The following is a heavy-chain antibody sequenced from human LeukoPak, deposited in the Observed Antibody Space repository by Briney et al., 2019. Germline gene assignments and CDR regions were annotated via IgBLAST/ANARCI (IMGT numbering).Heavy chain of an antibody. V-gene: IGHV3-21*01. CDR3: ARVSWSGYQHYFYYMDV. Sequence: GGSLRLSCAASGFTFSSSTMNWVRQAPGKGLEWVSSISGSNTYIKYADSVKGRFTISRDNDENSLYLQMNSLRAEDTAVYYRARVSWSGYQHYFYYMDVWGKGTTVTVSS. CDR1: GFTFSSST. CDR2: ISGSNTYI. J-gene: IGHJ6*03. D-gene: IGHD3-3*01.